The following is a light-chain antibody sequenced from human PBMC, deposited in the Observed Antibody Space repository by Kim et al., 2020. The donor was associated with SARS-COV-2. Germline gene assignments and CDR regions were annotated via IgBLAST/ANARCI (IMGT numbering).Light chain of an antibody. CDR2: GAS. CDR1: QSVSSSY. CDR3: QQYSSSRT. J-gene: IGKJ1*01. Sequence: VSPGERATLSCRASQSVSSSYLAWYQQKPGQAPRLLIYGASSRATGIPDRFSGSGSGTDFTLTISRLEPEDFAVYYCQQYSSSRTFGQGTKVDIK. V-gene: IGKV3-20*01.